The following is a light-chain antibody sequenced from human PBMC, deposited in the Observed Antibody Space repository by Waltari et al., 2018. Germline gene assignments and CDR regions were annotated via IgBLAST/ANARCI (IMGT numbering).Light chain of an antibody. J-gene: IGKJ5*01. CDR1: QSVTNN. Sequence: EIVMTQSPATLSVSPGEGATLPCRASQSVTNNLAWYQQKPGQAPRLLISGASTRATGIPARFSGSGSGTEFTLTISTLQSEDFAIYYCQQYYNWPRVTFGQGTRLEIK. CDR3: QQYYNWPRVT. V-gene: IGKV3-15*01. CDR2: GAS.